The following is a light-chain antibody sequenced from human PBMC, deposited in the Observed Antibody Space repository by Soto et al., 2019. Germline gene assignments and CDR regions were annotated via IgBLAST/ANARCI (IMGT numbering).Light chain of an antibody. V-gene: IGLV1-44*01. CDR2: RNN. CDR3: AAWDDSLNGVV. CDR1: ISNIGSNT. Sequence: QSVLTQPPSASGTPGQRVTISCSGSISNIGSNTVNWYQQLPVTAPKLLIYRNNQRPSGVPDRFSGSKSGTSASLAISGLQSEDEADYYCAAWDDSLNGVVFGGGTKLTVL. J-gene: IGLJ2*01.